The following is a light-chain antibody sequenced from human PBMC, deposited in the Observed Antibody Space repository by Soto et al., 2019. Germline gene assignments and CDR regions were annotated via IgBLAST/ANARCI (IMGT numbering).Light chain of an antibody. CDR2: GTS. Sequence: EIVLTQSPGTLSLSPGERATLSCRASQSVSSSYLAWYQQKPGQAPRLLMSGTSNRATGTPDRFSGSGSGTDFTLTISSLEPEDFAVYYCQQRNIWPPVTFGQGTRLE. CDR3: QQRNIWPPVT. CDR1: QSVSSSY. V-gene: IGKV3D-20*02. J-gene: IGKJ5*01.